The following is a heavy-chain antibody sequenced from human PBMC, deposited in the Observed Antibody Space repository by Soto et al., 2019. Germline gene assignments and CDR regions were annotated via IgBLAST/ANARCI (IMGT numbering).Heavy chain of an antibody. CDR3: ARDPVRDPRDGVCYQGSYYFAMDV. V-gene: IGHV1-18*01. CDR1: GYTFTSYG. D-gene: IGHD2-8*01. Sequence: ASVKVSCKASGYTFTSYGFSWVRQAPGQGLEWMGWISASNGNTNYAQKLQGRVTMTTDTSTGTAYMELRSLRSDDTATYYCARDPVRDPRDGVCYQGSYYFAMDVWGKGTTVTVSS. CDR2: ISASNGNT. J-gene: IGHJ6*04.